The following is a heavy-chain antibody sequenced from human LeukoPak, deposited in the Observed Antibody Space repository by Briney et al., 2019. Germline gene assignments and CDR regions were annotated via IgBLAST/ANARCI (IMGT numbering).Heavy chain of an antibody. CDR3: AGGLRGGNWFDP. J-gene: IGHJ5*02. V-gene: IGHV1-18*01. D-gene: IGHD5-12*01. CDR1: GYTFTSYG. Sequence: ASVKVSCKASGYTFTSYGISWVRQAPGQGLEWMGWISAYNGNTNYAQKLQGRVTMTTDTATSTASMELRSLRSDDTAVYYCAGGLRGGNWFDPWGQGTLVTVSS. CDR2: ISAYNGNT.